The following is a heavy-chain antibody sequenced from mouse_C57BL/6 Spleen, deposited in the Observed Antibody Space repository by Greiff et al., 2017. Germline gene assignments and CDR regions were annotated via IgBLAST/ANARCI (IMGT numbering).Heavy chain of an antibody. J-gene: IGHJ4*01. CDR1: GYTFTDYY. CDR3: ASNITPLYYAMDY. CDR2: INPNNGGT. V-gene: IGHV1-26*01. D-gene: IGHD1-1*01. Sequence: EVQLQQSGPELVKPGASVKISCKASGYTFTDYYMNWVKQSHGKSLEWIGDINPNNGGTSYKQKFKGKATLTVAKSSSTAYMELRSLTSEDSAVYYCASNITPLYYAMDYWGQGTSVTVSS.